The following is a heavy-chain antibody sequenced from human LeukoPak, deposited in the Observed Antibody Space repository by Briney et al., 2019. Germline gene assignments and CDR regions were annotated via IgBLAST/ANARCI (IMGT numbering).Heavy chain of an antibody. J-gene: IGHJ5*02. Sequence: SETLSLTCTVSGGSISSYYWSWIRQPPGPGLEWIGYIDYSGSTNYNPSLKSRVTISVDTSKNQFSLKLSSVTAADTAVYYCARARLTVTTSGSGPDWFDPWGQGTLVTVSS. CDR1: GGSISSYY. D-gene: IGHD4-17*01. CDR3: ARARLTVTTSGSGPDWFDP. CDR2: IDYSGST. V-gene: IGHV4-59*01.